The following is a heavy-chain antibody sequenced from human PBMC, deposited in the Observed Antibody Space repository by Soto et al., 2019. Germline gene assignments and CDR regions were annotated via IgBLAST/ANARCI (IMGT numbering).Heavy chain of an antibody. V-gene: IGHV3-15*01. CDR3: STDLWFGELDAFDI. CDR1: GFTFSNAW. CDR2: IKSKTDGWTT. Sequence: GGSLRLSCAASGFTFSNAWMSWVRQAPGKGLEWVGRIKSKTDGWTTDYAAPVKGRFTISRDDSKNTLYLQMNSLKTEDTAVYYCSTDLWFGELDAFDIWGQGTMVTVSS. D-gene: IGHD3-10*01. J-gene: IGHJ3*02.